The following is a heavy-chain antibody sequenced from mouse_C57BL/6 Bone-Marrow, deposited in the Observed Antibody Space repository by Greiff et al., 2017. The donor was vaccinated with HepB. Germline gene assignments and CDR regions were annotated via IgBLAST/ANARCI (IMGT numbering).Heavy chain of an antibody. CDR1: GFTFSDAW. D-gene: IGHD4-1*02. CDR2: IRNKANNHAT. V-gene: IGHV6-6*01. J-gene: IGHJ1*03. CDR3: TRRGPTGTSRDFDV. Sequence: EVQRVESGGGLVQPGGSMKLSCAASGFTFSDAWMDWVRQSPEKGLEWVAEIRNKANNHATYYAESVKGRFTISRDDSKSSVYLQMNSLRAEDTGIYYCTRRGPTGTSRDFDVWGTGTTVTVSS.